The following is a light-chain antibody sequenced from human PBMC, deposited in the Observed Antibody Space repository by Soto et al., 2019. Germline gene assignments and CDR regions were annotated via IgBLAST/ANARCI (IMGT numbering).Light chain of an antibody. Sequence: DFVMTQAPDSLAVSLGERATINCKSSQSVLYNSNNKNHLGWFQQKPGHPPKLLIYGASFRPSAVPDRFSGSGSGTDFTLTISSLQAEDVSVYYWQQYYSIPFTFGQGTKLEI. CDR2: GAS. CDR1: QSVLYNSNNKNH. CDR3: QQYYSIPFT. J-gene: IGKJ2*01. V-gene: IGKV4-1*01.